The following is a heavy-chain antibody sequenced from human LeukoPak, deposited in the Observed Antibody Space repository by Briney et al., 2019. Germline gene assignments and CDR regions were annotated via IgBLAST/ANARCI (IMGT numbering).Heavy chain of an antibody. D-gene: IGHD2-2*02. J-gene: IGHJ5*02. V-gene: IGHV3-23*01. CDR2: ISGSGGST. Sequence: GGSLRLSCAASGFTFSSYAMSWVRQAPGKGLEWVSAISGSGGSTYYTDSVKGRFTISGDNSKNTLHLQMNSLRAEDTAVYYCAKGCSSTSCYTGIGFDPWGQGTLVTVSS. CDR1: GFTFSSYA. CDR3: AKGCSSTSCYTGIGFDP.